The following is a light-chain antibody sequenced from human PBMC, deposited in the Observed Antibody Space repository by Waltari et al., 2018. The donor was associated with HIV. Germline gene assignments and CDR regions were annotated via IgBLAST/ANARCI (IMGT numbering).Light chain of an antibody. CDR2: KNS. Sequence: QSVLTQPPSASGSPGQRGTISCFGSTSNIGTNHVYWYQQLPGAAPRLLIYKNSQRPSVVPDRFSGSKSGTSASLAISGLRSEDEAEYYCATWDDSLSGRWVFGGGTKLTVL. CDR3: ATWDDSLSGRWV. CDR1: TSNIGTNH. V-gene: IGLV1-47*01. J-gene: IGLJ3*02.